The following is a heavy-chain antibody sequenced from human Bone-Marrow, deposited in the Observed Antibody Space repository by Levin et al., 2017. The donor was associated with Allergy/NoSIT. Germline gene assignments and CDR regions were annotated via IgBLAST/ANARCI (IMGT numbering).Heavy chain of an antibody. CDR1: GFTFSSYV. CDR3: AVPGYSYGGPFDC. CDR2: IGGSDGST. Sequence: GGSLRLSCAASGFTFSSYVMSWVRQAPGKGLEWVSAIGGSDGSTYYADSVKGRFTISRDNSKNTLYLQLNSLRAEDTASYYCAVPGYSYGGPFDCWGQGTLVAVSS. V-gene: IGHV3-23*01. J-gene: IGHJ4*02. D-gene: IGHD5-18*01.